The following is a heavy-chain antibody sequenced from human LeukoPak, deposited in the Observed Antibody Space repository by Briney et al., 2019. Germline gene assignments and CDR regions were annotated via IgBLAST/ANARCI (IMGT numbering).Heavy chain of an antibody. V-gene: IGHV4-4*07. J-gene: IGHJ4*02. Sequence: SETLSLTCTVSGGSISSYYWSWIRQPAGKGLEWIGRIYTSGSTNYNPSLKRRVTISVDKSKNQFSLKLSSVTAAAAAVYCWARSMAVAGTHYWGQGTLVTVSS. CDR3: ARSMAVAGTHY. CDR1: GGSISSYY. D-gene: IGHD6-19*01. CDR2: IYTSGST.